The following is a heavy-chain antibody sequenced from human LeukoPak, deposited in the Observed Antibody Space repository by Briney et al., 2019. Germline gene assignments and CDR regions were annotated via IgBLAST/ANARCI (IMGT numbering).Heavy chain of an antibody. CDR1: EFNFYKYW. CDR3: ARSYYYDSMIDY. D-gene: IGHD3-22*01. Sequence: GGSLRLPCAASEFNFYKYWMHWVRQVPGEGLVWVSRINTDGSNTKYADSVKGRLTISRDNGKNTLFLQMNSLRAEDTAVYYCARSYYYDSMIDYWGQGTLVTVSS. J-gene: IGHJ4*02. V-gene: IGHV3-74*03. CDR2: INTDGSNT.